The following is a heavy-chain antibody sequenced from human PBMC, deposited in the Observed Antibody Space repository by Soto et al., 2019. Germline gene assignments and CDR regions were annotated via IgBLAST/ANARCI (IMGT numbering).Heavy chain of an antibody. V-gene: IGHV3-23*01. Sequence: GGSLRLSCAASGFTFSSYAMSWVRQAPGKGLEWVSAISGSGSSTYYADSVKGRFTISRDNSKNTLYLQMNSLRAEDTAVYYCAKTPPHSSSWYAFDYWGQGTLVTVSS. CDR3: AKTPPHSSSWYAFDY. J-gene: IGHJ4*02. D-gene: IGHD6-13*01. CDR1: GFTFSSYA. CDR2: ISGSGSST.